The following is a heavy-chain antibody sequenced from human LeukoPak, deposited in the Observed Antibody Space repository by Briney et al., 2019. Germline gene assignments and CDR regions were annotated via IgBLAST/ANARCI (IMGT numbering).Heavy chain of an antibody. D-gene: IGHD1-26*01. J-gene: IGHJ4*02. V-gene: IGHV3-48*01. CDR1: GFTFSPYS. CDR2: ISGRTSTI. CDR3: ARDKIVGPTTLDY. Sequence: GGSLRLSCVVSGFTFSPYSMNWVRQAPGKGLEWVAYISGRTSTIYYADSVYGRLTISRDNAKNSLYLQMNSLRAEDTAVYYCARDKIVGPTTLDYWGQGTLVTVSS.